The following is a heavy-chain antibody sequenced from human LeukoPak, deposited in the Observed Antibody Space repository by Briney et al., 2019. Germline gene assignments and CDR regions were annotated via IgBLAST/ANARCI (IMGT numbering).Heavy chain of an antibody. Sequence: QTGGSLRLSCAASGFTFNNYWMTWVRLAPGKGLEWVANIKQDGSETYYVDSVKGRFTISRDNAKNSLYLQMNSLKTEDTAVYYCTTDPAMIVVVVEGGQGTMVTVSS. CDR2: IKQDGSET. CDR3: TTDPAMIVVVVE. V-gene: IGHV3-7*03. CDR1: GFTFNNYW. J-gene: IGHJ3*01. D-gene: IGHD3-22*01.